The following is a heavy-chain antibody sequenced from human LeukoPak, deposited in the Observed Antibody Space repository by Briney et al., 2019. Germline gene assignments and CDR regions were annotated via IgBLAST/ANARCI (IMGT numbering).Heavy chain of an antibody. J-gene: IGHJ4*02. CDR1: RFTFSSYS. CDR2: ISSSGSYI. Sequence: GGSLRLSCAASRFTFSSYSMNWVRQAPGKGLEWVSSISSSGSYIYYADSVRGRFTISRDNSKNTLYLQMNSLRAEDTAVYYCAREWQWLVRYFDYWGQGTLVTASS. CDR3: AREWQWLVRYFDY. D-gene: IGHD6-19*01. V-gene: IGHV3-21*01.